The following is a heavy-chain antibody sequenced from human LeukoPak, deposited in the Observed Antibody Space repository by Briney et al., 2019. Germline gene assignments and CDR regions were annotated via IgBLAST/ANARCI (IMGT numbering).Heavy chain of an antibody. V-gene: IGHV3-11*01. CDR2: ISSSGSTI. Sequence: GGSLRLSCAASGFTFSDYYMSWICQAPGKGLEWVSYISSSGSTIYYADSVKGRFTISRDNAKNSLYLQMNSLRAEDTAVYYCVRAGCSSTSCYRAGWFDPWGQGTLVTVSS. D-gene: IGHD2-2*02. CDR1: GFTFSDYY. CDR3: VRAGCSSTSCYRAGWFDP. J-gene: IGHJ5*02.